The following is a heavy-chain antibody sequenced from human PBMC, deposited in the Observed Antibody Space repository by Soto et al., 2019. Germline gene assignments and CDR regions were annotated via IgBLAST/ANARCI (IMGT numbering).Heavy chain of an antibody. J-gene: IGHJ4*02. D-gene: IGHD3-22*01. CDR2: ISSSSSTI. Sequence: EVQLVESGGGLVQPGGSLRLSCAASGFTFSSYSMNWVRQAPGKGLEWVSYISSSSSTIYYADSVKGRFTISKDNAKNSLYLQMNSVRAEDTAVYYCARDRYYYDSSGYYVLPNYWGQGTLVTVSS. CDR1: GFTFSSYS. V-gene: IGHV3-48*01. CDR3: ARDRYYYDSSGYYVLPNY.